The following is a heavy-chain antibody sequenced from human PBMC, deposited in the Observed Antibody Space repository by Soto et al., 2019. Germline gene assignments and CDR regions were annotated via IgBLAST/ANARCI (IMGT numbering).Heavy chain of an antibody. V-gene: IGHV4-30-2*01. D-gene: IGHD4-17*01. J-gene: IGHJ3*02. CDR3: ARLYGLDAFDI. CDR1: GGSISSGDYC. Sequence: PSETLSLTWAVSGGSISSGDYCWSWIRQPPGKGLEWIGYIYHSGSTYYNPSLKSRLTISADRSKNQFSLKLSSVTAADTAVYYCARLYGLDAFDIWGQGTMVTVSS. CDR2: IYHSGST.